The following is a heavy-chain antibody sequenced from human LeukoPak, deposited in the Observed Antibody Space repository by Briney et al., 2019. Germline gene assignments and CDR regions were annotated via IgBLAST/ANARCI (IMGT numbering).Heavy chain of an antibody. CDR1: GFTFSSYS. V-gene: IGHV3-21*01. J-gene: IGHJ6*02. CDR3: ARKLEGKDYYYGMDV. D-gene: IGHD4-23*01. Sequence: GGSLRLSCAASGFTFSSYSMNWVHQAPGKGLEWASSISSSSSYIYYADSVKGRFTISRDNAKNSLYLQMNSLRAEDTAVYYCARKLEGKDYYYGMDVWGQGTTVTVSS. CDR2: ISSSSSYI.